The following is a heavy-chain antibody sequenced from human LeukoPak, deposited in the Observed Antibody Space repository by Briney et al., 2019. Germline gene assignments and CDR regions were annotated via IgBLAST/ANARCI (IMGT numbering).Heavy chain of an antibody. J-gene: IGHJ4*02. Sequence: GGSLRLSCAASGFTFSSYTMSWVRLAPGKGLEWVSSISTGSDFKYYADSVKGRFTISRDNAKNSLYLQMNSLRAEDTAVYYCARVDRSGYYIHLDYWGRGTLVTVSS. V-gene: IGHV3-21*01. CDR2: ISTGSDFK. CDR3: ARVDRSGYYIHLDY. CDR1: GFTFSSYT. D-gene: IGHD3-22*01.